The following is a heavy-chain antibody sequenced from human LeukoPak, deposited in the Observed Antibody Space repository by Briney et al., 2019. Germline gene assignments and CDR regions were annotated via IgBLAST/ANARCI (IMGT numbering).Heavy chain of an antibody. V-gene: IGHV3-7*04. D-gene: IGHD3-3*01. Sequence: GGSLRLSCAASGFTFSSYWMSWVRQAPGKGLEWVANIKQDGTETYYVGSVKGRFIVSRDNAKNSLYLQMNSLRAEDTAVYYCARVYDVWSGYYRDYWGQGTLVTVSS. J-gene: IGHJ4*02. CDR3: ARVYDVWSGYYRDY. CDR2: IKQDGTET. CDR1: GFTFSSYW.